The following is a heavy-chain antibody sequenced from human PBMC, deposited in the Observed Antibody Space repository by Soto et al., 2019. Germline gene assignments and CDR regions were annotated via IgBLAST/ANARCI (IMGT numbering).Heavy chain of an antibody. CDR1: GGSISSGGYY. CDR2: IYYSGST. D-gene: IGHD6-13*01. Sequence: SSETLSLTCTVSGGSISSGGYYWSWIRQHPGKGLEWIGYIYYSGSTYYNPSLKSRVTISVDTSKNQFSLKLSSVTAADTAVYYCAAGIAAAGRYFDYWGQGTLVTVSS. V-gene: IGHV4-31*03. CDR3: AAGIAAAGRYFDY. J-gene: IGHJ4*02.